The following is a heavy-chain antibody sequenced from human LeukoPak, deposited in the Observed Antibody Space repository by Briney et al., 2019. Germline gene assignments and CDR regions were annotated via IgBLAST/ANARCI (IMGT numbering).Heavy chain of an antibody. D-gene: IGHD2-15*01. V-gene: IGHV3-30*02. J-gene: IGHJ4*02. Sequence: GGSLRLSCAASGFTFSNYGMHWVRQAPGKGLEWVAFIRYDGSNKYYADSVKGRFTISRDNSKNTLYLQMNSLRVEDTAVYYCARDLAGSRDKWGQGTLVTVSS. CDR3: ARDLAGSRDK. CDR2: IRYDGSNK. CDR1: GFTFSNYG.